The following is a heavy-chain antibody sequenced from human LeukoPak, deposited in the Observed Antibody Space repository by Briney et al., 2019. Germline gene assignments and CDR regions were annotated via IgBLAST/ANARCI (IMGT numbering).Heavy chain of an antibody. CDR2: ISASGGSA. CDR1: GFTFSSHA. D-gene: IGHD3-10*01. J-gene: IGHJ4*02. Sequence: GGSLRLSCAASGFTFSSHAMSWVRQAPGKGLEWVSIISASGGSANHADSVKGRFTISRDNSKNTLYLQMNSLRAEDTAAYYCAKPYYGSGSYYGFNYYAFDYWGQGTLVTVS. CDR3: AKPYYGSGSYYGFNYYAFDY. V-gene: IGHV3-23*01.